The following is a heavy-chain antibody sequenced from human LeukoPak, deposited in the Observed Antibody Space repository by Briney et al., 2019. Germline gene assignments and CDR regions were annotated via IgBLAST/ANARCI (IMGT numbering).Heavy chain of an antibody. D-gene: IGHD2-2*01. Sequence: GASVKVSCKASGYTFTSYAMNWVRQAPGQGLEWMGWINTNTGNPTYAQGFTGRFVFSLDTSVSTAYLQISSLKAEDTAVYYCARDYCSSTRCYDYYNYYMDVWGKGTTVTVSS. J-gene: IGHJ6*03. CDR2: INTNTGNP. CDR1: GYTFTSYA. CDR3: ARDYCSSTRCYDYYNYYMDV. V-gene: IGHV7-4-1*02.